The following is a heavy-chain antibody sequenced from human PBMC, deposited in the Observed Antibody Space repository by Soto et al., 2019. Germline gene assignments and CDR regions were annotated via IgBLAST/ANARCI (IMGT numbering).Heavy chain of an antibody. D-gene: IGHD3-16*02. CDR3: ARLTRLRLGELSGRYYYYGMDV. CDR1: GFTFSSYS. Sequence: EVQLVESGGGLVKPGGSLRLSCAASGFTFSSYSMNWVRQAPGKGLEWVSSISSSSSYIYYADSVKGRFTISRDNDKNSLYLQMNSLRAEDTAVYYCARLTRLRLGELSGRYYYYGMDVWGQGTTVTVSS. J-gene: IGHJ6*02. CDR2: ISSSSSYI. V-gene: IGHV3-21*01.